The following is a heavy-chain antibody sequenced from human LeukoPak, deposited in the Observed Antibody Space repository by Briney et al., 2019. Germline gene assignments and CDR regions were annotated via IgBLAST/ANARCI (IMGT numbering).Heavy chain of an antibody. CDR3: TKEQPFGKLSVYEYHFYSMDV. J-gene: IGHJ6*02. Sequence: PGGSLRLSCAASGFTFRSHGIHWVRQAPGKGLDWVAAISFDGSNQYYADSVKGRFTLSRDNSKNTLYLQMNSLRTEDTAVYYCTKEQPFGKLSVYEYHFYSMDVWGQGTTVTVSS. CDR1: GFTFRSHG. CDR2: ISFDGSNQ. V-gene: IGHV3-30*18. D-gene: IGHD3-10*01.